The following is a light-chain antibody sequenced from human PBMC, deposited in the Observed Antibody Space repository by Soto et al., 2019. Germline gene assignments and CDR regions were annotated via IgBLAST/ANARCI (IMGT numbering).Light chain of an antibody. CDR2: DAS. V-gene: IGKV1-5*01. CDR3: QHMRT. CDR1: QSINNW. Sequence: DIQMTQSPSTLSASIGDRVTITCRASQSINNWIAWYQQKPGKAPKFLIYDASTLESGVPSRFSGSGFGTEFSLTISSLPPDDCGSYYRQHMRTFGQGTKVEIK. J-gene: IGKJ1*01.